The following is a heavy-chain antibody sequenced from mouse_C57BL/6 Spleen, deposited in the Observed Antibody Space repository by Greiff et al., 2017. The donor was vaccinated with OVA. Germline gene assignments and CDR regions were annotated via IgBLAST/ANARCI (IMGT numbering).Heavy chain of an antibody. D-gene: IGHD1-1*01. J-gene: IGHJ2*01. CDR2: IHPNSGST. V-gene: IGHV1-64*01. Sequence: VQLQQPGAELVKPGASVKLSCKASGYTFTSYWMHWVKQRPGQGLEWIGMIHPNSGSTNYNEKFKSKATLTVDKSSSTAYMQLSSLTSEDSAVYYCARGLDYYGSSLPPFDDWGQGTTLTVSS. CDR1: GYTFTSYW. CDR3: ARGLDYYGSSLPPFDD.